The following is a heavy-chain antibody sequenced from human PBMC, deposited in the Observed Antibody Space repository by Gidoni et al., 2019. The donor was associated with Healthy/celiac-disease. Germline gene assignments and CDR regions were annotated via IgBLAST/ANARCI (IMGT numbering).Heavy chain of an antibody. CDR1: GFTFSSYG. V-gene: IGHV3-30*03. J-gene: IGHJ3*02. Sequence: QVQLVESGGGVVQPGRSLSLSCAASGFTFSSYGMHWVRQAPGKGLEWVAVISYDRSNKYYADSVKGRFTISRDNSKNTLYLQMNSLRAEDTAVYYCFSYCSGGSCYPFDAFDIWGQGTMVTVSS. D-gene: IGHD2-15*01. CDR3: FSYCSGGSCYPFDAFDI. CDR2: ISYDRSNK.